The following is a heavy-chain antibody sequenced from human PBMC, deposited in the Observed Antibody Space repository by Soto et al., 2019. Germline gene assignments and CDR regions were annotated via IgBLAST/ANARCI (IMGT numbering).Heavy chain of an antibody. Sequence: KPSETLSLTCTVSGGSISRYYWSWIRQPPGKGLEWIGYIYYSGSTNYNPSLKSRVTISVDTSKNQFSLKLSSVTAADTAVYYCARHRVGYCSGGSCYSGYYFDYWGQGTLVTVSS. CDR1: GGSISRYY. CDR3: ARHRVGYCSGGSCYSGYYFDY. J-gene: IGHJ4*02. D-gene: IGHD2-15*01. V-gene: IGHV4-59*08. CDR2: IYYSGST.